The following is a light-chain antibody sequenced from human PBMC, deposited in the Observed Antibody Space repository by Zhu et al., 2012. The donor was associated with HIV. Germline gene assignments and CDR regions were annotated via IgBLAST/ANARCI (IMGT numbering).Light chain of an antibody. V-gene: IGKV1-5*03. CDR1: QSISTW. Sequence: DIQMTQSPSTLSASVGDRVTITCRASQSISTWLAWYQQKPGKAPKLLIYKASSLESGVPSRFSGSGSGTEFTLTISSLQPDDFATYYCQQYNTYPTFCGGTKVETK. CDR3: QQYNTYPT. J-gene: IGKJ4*01. CDR2: KAS.